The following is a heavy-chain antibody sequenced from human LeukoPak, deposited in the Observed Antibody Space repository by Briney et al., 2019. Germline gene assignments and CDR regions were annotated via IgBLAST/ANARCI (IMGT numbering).Heavy chain of an antibody. V-gene: IGHV5-51*01. CDR1: GYSFTSYW. CDR3: ARLHYYDILTGYPYYFDY. J-gene: IGHJ4*02. CDR2: IYPGDSDT. Sequence: GESLKISCQGSGYSFTSYWIGWVRQMPGKGLEWMGIIYPGDSDTRYSPSFQGQVTISADKSISTAYLQWSSLKASDTAMYYCARLHYYDILTGYPYYFDYWGQGTLVTVSS. D-gene: IGHD3-9*01.